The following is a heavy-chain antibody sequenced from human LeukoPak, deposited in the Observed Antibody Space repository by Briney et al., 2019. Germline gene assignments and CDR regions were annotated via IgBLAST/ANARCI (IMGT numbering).Heavy chain of an antibody. J-gene: IGHJ4*02. V-gene: IGHV3-74*01. CDR3: ARESAMGATTGDY. CDR2: TNSDGSTT. Sequence: GGSLRLCCATYGFTFDNYWMHWVCQAPGVGLVPVSRTNSDGSTTSYAGSAQGRFTISRDNAKDPLYLQMNSLKTEDTAVHYCARESAMGATTGDYWGQGTLVTVSS. D-gene: IGHD1-26*01. CDR1: GFTFDNYW.